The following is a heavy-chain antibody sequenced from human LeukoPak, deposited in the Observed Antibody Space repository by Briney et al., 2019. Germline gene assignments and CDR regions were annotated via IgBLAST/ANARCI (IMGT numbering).Heavy chain of an antibody. Sequence: PGGSLRLSCAVSGFTFSSCGMHWARQAPGKGLEWVAVISYDGSNKYYADSVKGRFTISRDNSKNTLYLQMNSLRAEDTAVYYCARNDGDYDYWGQGTLVTVSS. D-gene: IGHD2-8*01. CDR3: ARNDGDYDY. V-gene: IGHV3-30*03. J-gene: IGHJ4*02. CDR1: GFTFSSCG. CDR2: ISYDGSNK.